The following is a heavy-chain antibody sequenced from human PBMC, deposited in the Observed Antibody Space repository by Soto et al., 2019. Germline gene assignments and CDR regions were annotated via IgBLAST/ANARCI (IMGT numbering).Heavy chain of an antibody. CDR2: ISISGTTI. D-gene: IGHD4-4*01. V-gene: IGHV3-11*01. CDR1: GFTFTDYY. J-gene: IGHJ3*02. CDR3: ARDNQDYKNAFDI. Sequence: QVHLVEPGGGLVKPGGSLRLSCATSGFTFTDYYVSWIRQAPGTGLEWISYISISGTTIYYADSVKGRFTISRDNAKNSLYLQMNSLRVDDTAVYYCARDNQDYKNAFDIWGQGTMVTVSS.